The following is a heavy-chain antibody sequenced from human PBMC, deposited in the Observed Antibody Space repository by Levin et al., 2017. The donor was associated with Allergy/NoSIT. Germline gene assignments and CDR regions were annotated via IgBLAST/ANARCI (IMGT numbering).Heavy chain of an antibody. V-gene: IGHV3-30*18. CDR2: ISSDGRKK. J-gene: IGHJ3*02. CDR3: AKDVYGSGWYPHGKDAVEM. Sequence: GVSLRLSCAASGFTFSSYGMHWVRQAPGKGLEWVAVISSDGRKKFYADSVKGRFTISRDNSKNTLDLQMNSLRAEDTAVYYCAKDVYGSGWYPHGKDAVEMWGQGTKVSVSS. CDR1: GFTFSSYG. D-gene: IGHD6-19*01.